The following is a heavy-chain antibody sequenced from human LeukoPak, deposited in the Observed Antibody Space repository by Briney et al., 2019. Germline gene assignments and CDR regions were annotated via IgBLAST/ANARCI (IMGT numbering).Heavy chain of an antibody. J-gene: IGHJ4*02. D-gene: IGHD3-9*01. Sequence: PGGSLRLSCAASGFTFSSYAMSWVRQAPGKGLEWVSAISGSGGSTYYADSVKGRFTISRDNSKNTLYLQMNSLRAEDTAVYYCANQGYFDWLPPFDYWGQGTLVTVSS. CDR1: GFTFSSYA. V-gene: IGHV3-23*01. CDR3: ANQGYFDWLPPFDY. CDR2: ISGSGGST.